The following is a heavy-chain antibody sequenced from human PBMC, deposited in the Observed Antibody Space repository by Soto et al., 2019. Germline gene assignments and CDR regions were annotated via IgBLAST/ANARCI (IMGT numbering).Heavy chain of an antibody. D-gene: IGHD1-7*01. CDR3: ARARFFLLSGTTPLDV. J-gene: IGHJ6*02. Sequence: ASVKVSCKASGGTFSSYAISWVRQAPGQGLEWMGRIIPILGIANYAQKFQGRVTITADKSTSTAYMELSSLRSEDTAVYYCARARFFLLSGTTPLDVWGQGTTVTVSS. CDR1: GGTFSSYA. V-gene: IGHV1-69*04. CDR2: IIPILGIA.